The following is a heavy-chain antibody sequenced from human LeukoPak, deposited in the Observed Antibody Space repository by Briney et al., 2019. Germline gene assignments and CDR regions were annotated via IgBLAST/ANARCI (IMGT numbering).Heavy chain of an antibody. CDR1: GGSFRGNY. CDR2: INHSGST. J-gene: IGHJ4*02. CDR3: ATGNNTVADY. Sequence: SETLSLTCGVYGGSFRGNYWSWFRQPPGKGLEWIGEINHSGSTNYNASLKSRLSISEDTSKNHISLKVTSVTAADTAVYYCATGNNTVADYWGQGTLVTVSS. V-gene: IGHV4-34*01. D-gene: IGHD1-1*01.